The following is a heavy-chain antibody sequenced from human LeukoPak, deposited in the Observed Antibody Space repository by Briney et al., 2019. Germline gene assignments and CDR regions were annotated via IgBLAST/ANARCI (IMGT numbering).Heavy chain of an antibody. Sequence: PGGSLRLSCAASEFTVTSRYITWVRQAPGKGLEWVSVIYTGGSTYYADFVKGRFTISRDNSKNTLYLQMNSLRAEDTAVYHCARGYIYGAFDYWGQGTLVTVSS. J-gene: IGHJ4*02. CDR1: EFTVTSRY. CDR3: ARGYIYGAFDY. CDR2: IYTGGST. D-gene: IGHD5-18*01. V-gene: IGHV3-53*01.